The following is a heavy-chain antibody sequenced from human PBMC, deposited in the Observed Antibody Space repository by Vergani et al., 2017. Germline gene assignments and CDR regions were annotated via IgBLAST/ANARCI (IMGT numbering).Heavy chain of an antibody. CDR3: ARDTLIYGSSGGGY. V-gene: IGHV3-33*01. J-gene: IGHJ4*02. Sequence: QVQLVESGGGVVQPGRSLRLSCAASGFTFSSYGMHWVRQAPGKGLEWVAVIWYDGSNKYYADSVKGRFTISRDNSKNTLYLQMNSLRAEDTAVYYCARDTLIYGSSGGGYWGQGTLVTVSS. CDR1: GFTFSSYG. CDR2: IWYDGSNK. D-gene: IGHD6-6*01.